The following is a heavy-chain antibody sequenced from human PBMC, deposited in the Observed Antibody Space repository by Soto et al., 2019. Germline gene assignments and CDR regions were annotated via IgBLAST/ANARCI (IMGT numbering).Heavy chain of an antibody. V-gene: IGHV3-21*06. CDR3: ARESEDLTSNFDY. J-gene: IGHJ4*02. CDR2: ISSTTNYI. Sequence: GGSLRLSCAASGFTFSSYAMSWVRQAPGKGLEWVSSISSTTNYIYYGDSMKGRFTISRDNAKNSLYLEMNSLRAEDTAVYYCARESEDLTSNFDYWGQGTLVTVSS. CDR1: GFTFSSYA.